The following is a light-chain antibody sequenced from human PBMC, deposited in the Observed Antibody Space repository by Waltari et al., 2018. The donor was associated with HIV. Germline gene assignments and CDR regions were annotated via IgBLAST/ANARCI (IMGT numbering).Light chain of an antibody. CDR1: KLGDQY. CDR2: HDI. CDR3: QAWDSSTVV. J-gene: IGLJ2*01. Sequence: SYELTQPPSVSVSPGQTASITCSGDKLGDQYACWYQQKPGQSPVLVIYHDIQRPSGIPERFSGSNSGNTATLTISGTQAMDEADYYCQAWDSSTVVFGGGTKLTVL. V-gene: IGLV3-1*01.